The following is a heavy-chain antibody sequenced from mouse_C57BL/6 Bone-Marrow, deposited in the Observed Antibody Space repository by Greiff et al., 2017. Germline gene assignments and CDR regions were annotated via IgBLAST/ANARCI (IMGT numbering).Heavy chain of an antibody. CDR1: GISITTGNYR. CDR3: ARDGYYGYYAMDY. V-gene: IGHV3-5*01. CDR2: IYYSGTI. D-gene: IGHD1-1*02. Sequence: VQLQQSGPGLVKPSQTVFLTCTVTGISITTGNYRWSWIRQFPGNKLEWIGYIYYSGTITYNPSLTSRTTITRDTPTNQFFLEMNSLTAEDTATYSCARDGYYGYYAMDYWGQGTSVTVSS. J-gene: IGHJ4*01.